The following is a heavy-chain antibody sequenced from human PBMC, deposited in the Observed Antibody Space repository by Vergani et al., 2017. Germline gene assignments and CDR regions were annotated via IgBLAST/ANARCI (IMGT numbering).Heavy chain of an antibody. J-gene: IGHJ4*02. Sequence: EVQVVESGGDLVQPGGSLRLSCAASGFPFSSYALTWVRQAPGKGLEWVSTISRSGFNTYYADSVKGRFTVSRDTSKNTLFLQMNSLRAGDTAVYYCAKDVLGDSSDLDSWGQGALVTVSS. CDR1: GFPFSSYA. CDR2: ISRSGFNT. CDR3: AKDVLGDSSDLDS. V-gene: IGHV3-23*04. D-gene: IGHD3-22*01.